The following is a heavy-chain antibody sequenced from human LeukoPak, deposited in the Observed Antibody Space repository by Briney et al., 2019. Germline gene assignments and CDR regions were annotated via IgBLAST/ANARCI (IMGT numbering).Heavy chain of an antibody. CDR2: IKQDGSEK. V-gene: IGHV3-7*01. J-gene: IGHJ4*02. D-gene: IGHD3-22*01. CDR1: GFTFRSYW. Sequence: GGSLRLSCAASGFTFRSYWMTWVRQAPGKGLEWVANIKQDGSEKYYVDSVKGRFTISRDNAKNSLYLQMNSLSAEDTAVYYCARGGYYVSSGSDYWGQGTLVTVSS. CDR3: ARGGYYVSSGSDY.